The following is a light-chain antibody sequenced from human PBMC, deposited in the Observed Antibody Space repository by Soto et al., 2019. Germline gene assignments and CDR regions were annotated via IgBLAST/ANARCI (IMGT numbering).Light chain of an antibody. V-gene: IGKV1-17*01. Sequence: DVQLPQFPSSLSASVGDRVTITCRPSQGIRNDLGWYQQKPGKAPTLLIYGASNLQTGVPSRFSGSGSGTEFTLTISGLQPDDFATYYCQHYNSYSEAFGQGTKVDIK. J-gene: IGKJ1*01. CDR3: QHYNSYSEA. CDR2: GAS. CDR1: QGIRND.